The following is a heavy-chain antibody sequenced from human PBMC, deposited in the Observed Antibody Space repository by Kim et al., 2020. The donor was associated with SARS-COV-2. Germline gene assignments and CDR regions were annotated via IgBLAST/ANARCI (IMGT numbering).Heavy chain of an antibody. V-gene: IGHV1-18*01. J-gene: IGHJ5*02. CDR1: GYTFTSYG. CDR3: ARAVPAFGIVGGGGWFDP. Sequence: ASVKVSCKASGYTFTSYGISRVRQAPGQGLEWMGWISAYNGNTNYAQKLQGRVTMTTDTSTSTAYMELRSLRSDDTAVYYCARAVPAFGIVGGGGWFDPWGQGTLVTVSS. D-gene: IGHD3-16*01. CDR2: ISAYNGNT.